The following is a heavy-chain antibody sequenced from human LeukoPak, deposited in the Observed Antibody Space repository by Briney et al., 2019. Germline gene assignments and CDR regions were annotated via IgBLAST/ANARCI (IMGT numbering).Heavy chain of an antibody. CDR3: ARQNSVAGTLDY. J-gene: IGHJ4*02. CDR1: GGSISSYY. V-gene: IGHV4-59*08. D-gene: IGHD6-19*01. Sequence: KPSETLSLTCTFSGGSISSYYWSWIRQPPGKGLEWIGYIYYSGSTNYNPSLRSRVTISVDTSKNQFSLKLSSVTAADTAVYYCARQNSVAGTLDYWGQGTLVTVSS. CDR2: IYYSGST.